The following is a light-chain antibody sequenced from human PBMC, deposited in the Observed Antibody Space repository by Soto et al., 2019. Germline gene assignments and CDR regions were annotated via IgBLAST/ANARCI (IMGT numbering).Light chain of an antibody. CDR3: SSYTTSSTVA. Sequence: QSALTQSASVSGSPGQSITISCTGTSSDIGGYNYVSWYQQHPDKAPKLMIFEVSNRPSGVSNRFSGSKSGNTASLTISGLLPEDEADDYCSSYTTSSTVAFGGGTNLTVL. V-gene: IGLV2-14*01. CDR2: EVS. J-gene: IGLJ2*01. CDR1: SSDIGGYNY.